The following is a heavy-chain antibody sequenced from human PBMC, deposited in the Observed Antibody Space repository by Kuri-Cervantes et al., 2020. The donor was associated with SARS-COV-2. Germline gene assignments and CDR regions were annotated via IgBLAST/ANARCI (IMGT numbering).Heavy chain of an antibody. Sequence: SLKISCAASGFTFDDYAMHWVRQAPGKGLEWVSGISWNSGSIGYADSVKGRFTISRDNAKNSLYLQMNSLRAEDMALYYCARAYGDYVFREGLDSWGQGTLVTVSS. J-gene: IGHJ4*02. CDR2: ISWNSGSI. V-gene: IGHV3-9*03. CDR1: GFTFDDYA. CDR3: ARAYGDYVFREGLDS. D-gene: IGHD4-17*01.